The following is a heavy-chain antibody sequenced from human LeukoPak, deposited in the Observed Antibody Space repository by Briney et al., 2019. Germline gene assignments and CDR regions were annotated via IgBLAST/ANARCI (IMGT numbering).Heavy chain of an antibody. J-gene: IGHJ4*02. CDR1: GGSISSGSYY. Sequence: SETLSLTCTVSGGSISSGSYYWSWIRQPAGKGLEWIGRIYTSGSTNYNPSLKSRVTISVDTSKNQFSLKLSSVTAADTAAYYCARGEFTAMVIPEGGSFDYWGQGTLVTVSS. CDR3: ARGEFTAMVIPEGGSFDY. V-gene: IGHV4-61*02. D-gene: IGHD5-18*01. CDR2: IYTSGST.